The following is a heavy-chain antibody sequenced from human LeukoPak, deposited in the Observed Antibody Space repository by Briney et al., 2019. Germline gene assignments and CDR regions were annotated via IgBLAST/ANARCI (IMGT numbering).Heavy chain of an antibody. CDR2: IKSKTDGGTT. D-gene: IGHD6-19*01. CDR3: TSADYSSGRYYFDY. Sequence: GGSLRLSCAASGFTFSNAWMSWVRQAPGKGLEWVGRIKSKTDGGTTDYAAPVKGRLTISRDVSKTTLYLQMNSLKTEDSAVYYCTSADYSSGRYYFDYWGQGTLVTVSS. CDR1: GFTFSNAW. V-gene: IGHV3-15*01. J-gene: IGHJ4*02.